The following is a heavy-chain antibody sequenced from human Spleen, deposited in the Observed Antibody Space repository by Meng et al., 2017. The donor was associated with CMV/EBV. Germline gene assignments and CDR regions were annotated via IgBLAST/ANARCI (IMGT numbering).Heavy chain of an antibody. V-gene: IGHV4-34*01. CDR1: GGSFSGYY. Sequence: ETLSLTCAVYGGSFSGYYWIWIRQPPGKGLEWIGEINHSGSTNYNPSLKSRVTISVDTSKNQFSLRLSSVTAADTAVYYCARGLQTRTTIFGVVSHVPNYFDYWGQGNLVTVSS. CDR3: ARGLQTRTTIFGVVSHVPNYFDY. CDR2: INHSGST. J-gene: IGHJ4*02. D-gene: IGHD3-3*01.